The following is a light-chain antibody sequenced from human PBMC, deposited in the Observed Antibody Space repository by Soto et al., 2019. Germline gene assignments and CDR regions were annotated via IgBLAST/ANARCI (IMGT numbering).Light chain of an antibody. CDR2: GAS. CDR1: RDISNS. CDR3: LQTSAFPRT. Sequence: DIQMTQSPSSVSASVGDRLTITCRASRDISNSLAWYHQTPGKAPKLLLRGASSLHRGVPSRFSGGGAGTEFTLTISSLQPEDFATYYCLQTSAFPRTFGQGTKVDVK. J-gene: IGKJ1*01. V-gene: IGKV1-12*01.